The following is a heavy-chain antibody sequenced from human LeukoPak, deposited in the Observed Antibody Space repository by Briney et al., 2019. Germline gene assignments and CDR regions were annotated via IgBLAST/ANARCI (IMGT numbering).Heavy chain of an antibody. CDR2: VYYTGNT. D-gene: IGHD5-12*01. V-gene: IGHV4-61*08. Sequence: SETLSLTCTASGDPINIHTDYKWTWIRQPPGKGLEWIGYVYYTGNTNYNPSFQSRVTISVDTSKNQFSLKLTSVTAADTAVYYCAREYSAFDYCGQGTLVTVSS. CDR1: GDPINIHTDYK. J-gene: IGHJ4*02. CDR3: AREYSAFDY.